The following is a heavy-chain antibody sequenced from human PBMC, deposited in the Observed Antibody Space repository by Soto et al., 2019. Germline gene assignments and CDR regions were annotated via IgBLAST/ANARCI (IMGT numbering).Heavy chain of an antibody. CDR2: IIPIFGTA. D-gene: IGHD2-2*01. Sequence: SVKVSCKASGGTFSSYAISWVRQAPGQGLEWMGGIIPIFGTANYAQKFQGRVTVTADESTSTAYMELSSLRSEDTAVYYCARLVVPAAISYYYGMDVWGQGTTVTVSS. J-gene: IGHJ6*02. V-gene: IGHV1-69*13. CDR3: ARLVVPAAISYYYGMDV. CDR1: GGTFSSYA.